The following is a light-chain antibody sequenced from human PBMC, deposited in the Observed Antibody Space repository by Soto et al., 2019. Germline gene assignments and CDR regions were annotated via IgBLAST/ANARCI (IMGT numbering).Light chain of an antibody. V-gene: IGKV1-9*01. Sequence: DIQLTQSPSFLSASVGDRVTITCRASQGISSYLAWYQQKPGKAPKLLIYAASTLQSGVPSRFSGSGSGTEFTLTISSLQPEDFATYYCQQHNSYPLTFGQGTKVEIK. J-gene: IGKJ1*01. CDR2: AAS. CDR1: QGISSY. CDR3: QQHNSYPLT.